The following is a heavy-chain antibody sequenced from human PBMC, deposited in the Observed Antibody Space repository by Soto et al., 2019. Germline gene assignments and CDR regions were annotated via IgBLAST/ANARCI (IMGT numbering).Heavy chain of an antibody. CDR2: TYYTSTWYN. Sequence: PSQTLSLTCAISGDSVSSSTATWNWIRQSPSRGLEWLGRTYYTSTWYNDYAASVKGRITINADTSKNHFSLQLHSVTPEDTAVFYCARSLGSAWSFLFDYWGQGTLVTVSS. V-gene: IGHV6-1*01. CDR1: GDSVSSSTAT. D-gene: IGHD6-19*01. CDR3: ARSLGSAWSFLFDY. J-gene: IGHJ4*02.